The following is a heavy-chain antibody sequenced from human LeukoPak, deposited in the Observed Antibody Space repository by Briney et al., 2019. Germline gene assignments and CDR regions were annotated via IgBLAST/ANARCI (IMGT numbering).Heavy chain of an antibody. CDR3: ARVGDSDGAEYFQH. CDR2: ISYDGSNK. V-gene: IGHV3-30-3*01. D-gene: IGHD2-21*02. CDR1: GFTFSSYA. Sequence: PGGSLRLSCAASGFTFSSYAMHWVRQAPGKGLEWVAVISYDGSNKYYADSVKGRFTISRDNSKNTLYLQMNSLRAEDTAVYCCARVGDSDGAEYFQHWGQGTLVTVSS. J-gene: IGHJ1*01.